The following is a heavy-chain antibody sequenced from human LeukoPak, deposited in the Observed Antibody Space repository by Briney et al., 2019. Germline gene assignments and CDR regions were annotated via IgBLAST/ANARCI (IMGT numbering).Heavy chain of an antibody. Sequence: GGSLRLSCAASGFTVSSNYMSWVRQAPGKGLEWVSVIYSGGSTYYADSVKGGFTISRDNSKNTLYLQMNSLRAEDTAVYYCARGGHYDFWSGVKRPFDYWGQGTLVTVSS. CDR3: ARGGHYDFWSGVKRPFDY. D-gene: IGHD3-3*01. CDR2: IYSGGST. V-gene: IGHV3-66*01. CDR1: GFTVSSNY. J-gene: IGHJ4*02.